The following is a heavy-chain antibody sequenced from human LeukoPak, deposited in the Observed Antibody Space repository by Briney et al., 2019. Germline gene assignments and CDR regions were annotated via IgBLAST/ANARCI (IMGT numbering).Heavy chain of an antibody. CDR2: INSDGSST. V-gene: IGHV3-74*01. J-gene: IGHJ1*01. D-gene: IGHD1-26*01. Sequence: PGGALRLSCAAPGFTFSSYSMDWVRPAPGKGVVWVSRINSDGSSTSYADSVKGRFTISRDNAKNTLYLQMNSLRAEDTAVYYCAQWEPRNFQHWGQGTLVTVSS. CDR1: GFTFSSYS. CDR3: AQWEPRNFQH.